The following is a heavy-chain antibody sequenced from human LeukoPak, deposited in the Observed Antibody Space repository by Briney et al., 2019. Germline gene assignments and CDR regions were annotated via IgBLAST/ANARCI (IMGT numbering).Heavy chain of an antibody. CDR1: GGSITNYY. CDR3: ARGARGYPDDNFDY. D-gene: IGHD5-12*01. CDR2: ISYSGST. Sequence: SETLSLTCTVSGGSITNYYWSWLRQPPGKGLEWLGYISYSGSTNYSPSLKSRVTISVDTSKKQFSLNLNSVTAADTAIYYCARGARGYPDDNFDYWGQGTLVTVSS. V-gene: IGHV4-59*01. J-gene: IGHJ4*02.